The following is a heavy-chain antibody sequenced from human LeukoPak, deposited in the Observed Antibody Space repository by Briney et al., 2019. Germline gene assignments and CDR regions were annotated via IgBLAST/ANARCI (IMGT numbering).Heavy chain of an antibody. CDR3: SKDRGGTPGDYFDF. CDR2: IGGSGATT. V-gene: IGHV3-23*01. J-gene: IGHJ4*02. Sequence: GGSLRLSCAVSGFTFSSYAMSWVRQAPGKGLEWVSAIGGSGATTHYADSVKGRFTIARDNSKNTLYLQMNSLRAEDTAVYYCSKDRGGTPGDYFDFWGQGTLDTVSS. D-gene: IGHD3-10*01. CDR1: GFTFSSYA.